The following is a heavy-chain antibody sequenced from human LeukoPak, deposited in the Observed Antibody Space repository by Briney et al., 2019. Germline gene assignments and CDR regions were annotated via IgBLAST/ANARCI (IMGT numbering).Heavy chain of an antibody. Sequence: SETLSLTCAVYGGSSSNYYWSWIRQPPGKGLEWIGEITHSGTTNYNPALKSRVTISRDTTKNQSSLMLSSVTAADTAVYYCAPIFGDYSDFDYWGQGTLVTVSS. D-gene: IGHD4-17*01. CDR2: ITHSGTT. CDR1: GGSSSNYY. V-gene: IGHV4-34*01. J-gene: IGHJ4*01. CDR3: APIFGDYSDFDY.